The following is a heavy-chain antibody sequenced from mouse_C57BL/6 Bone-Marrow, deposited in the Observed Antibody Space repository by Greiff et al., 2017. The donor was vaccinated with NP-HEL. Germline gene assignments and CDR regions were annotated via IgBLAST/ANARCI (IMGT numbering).Heavy chain of an antibody. J-gene: IGHJ2*01. CDR1: GFNIKDDY. Sequence: DVQLQESGAELVRPGASVKLSCTASGFNIKDDYMHWVKQRPEQGLEWIGWIDPENGDTEYASKFQGKATITADTSSHTAYLQLSSLTSEDTAVYYCTTALFDYWCQGTTLTVSS. CDR2: IDPENGDT. CDR3: TTALFDY. V-gene: IGHV14-4*01.